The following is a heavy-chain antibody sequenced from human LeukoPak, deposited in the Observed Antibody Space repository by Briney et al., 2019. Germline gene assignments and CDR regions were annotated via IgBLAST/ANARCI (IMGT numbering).Heavy chain of an antibody. D-gene: IGHD1-26*01. CDR2: ISSSSSYI. CDR3: ARVLSRGGSSRALAY. V-gene: IGHV3-21*01. Sequence: GGSLRLSCTASGLTFSNYTLNWVRQAPGKGLEWVSFISSSSSYIYYADSVKGRFAISRDNAKSSVYLQMNSLRVEDTALYYCARVLSRGGSSRALAYWGQGALVTVSS. CDR1: GLTFSNYT. J-gene: IGHJ4*02.